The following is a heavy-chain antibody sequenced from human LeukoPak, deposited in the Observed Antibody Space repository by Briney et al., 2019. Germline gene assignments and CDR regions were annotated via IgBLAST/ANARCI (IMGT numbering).Heavy chain of an antibody. J-gene: IGHJ4*02. CDR3: ATFRLGWELH. V-gene: IGHV3-15*07. CDR2: IKSKIDGGTT. D-gene: IGHD1-26*01. CDR1: DFTFTNAW. Sequence: GGSLRLSCAASDFTFTNAWMNWVRQAPGKGLEWVGRIKSKIDGGTTEYAAPVKGRFTISRDDSKNTLYLQMNSLKTEDTAVYYCATFRLGWELHWGQGTLVTVSS.